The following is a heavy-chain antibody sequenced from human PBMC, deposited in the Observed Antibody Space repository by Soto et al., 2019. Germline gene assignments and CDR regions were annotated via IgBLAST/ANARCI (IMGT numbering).Heavy chain of an antibody. CDR3: ARDNRGSGWYGGCNY. J-gene: IGHJ4*02. CDR2: ISYDGSNK. D-gene: IGHD6-19*01. V-gene: IGHV3-30-3*01. Sequence: SLRLSCAASGFTFSSYAMHWVRQAPGKGLEWVAVISYDGSNKYYADSVKGRFTISRDNSKNTLYLQMNSLRAEDTAVYYCARDNRGSGWYGGCNYWGQGTLVTVS. CDR1: GFTFSSYA.